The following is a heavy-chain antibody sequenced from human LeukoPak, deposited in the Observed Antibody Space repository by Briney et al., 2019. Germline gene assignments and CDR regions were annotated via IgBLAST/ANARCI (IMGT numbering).Heavy chain of an antibody. CDR2: IKEGGREK. Sequence: PGGSLRLSCAASGFTFSTYWMSWVRQAPGKGLEWVANIKEGGREKYYADSVKGRFTISRDNAKNSLYLQMNSLRAEDTAFYYCARHGGIAVASNWFDPWGQGTLVTVSS. J-gene: IGHJ5*02. CDR1: GFTFSTYW. CDR3: ARHGGIAVASNWFDP. V-gene: IGHV3-7*03. D-gene: IGHD6-19*01.